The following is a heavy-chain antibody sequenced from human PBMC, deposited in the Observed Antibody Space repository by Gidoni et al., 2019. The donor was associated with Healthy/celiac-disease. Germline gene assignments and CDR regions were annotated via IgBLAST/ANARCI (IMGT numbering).Heavy chain of an antibody. J-gene: IGHJ4*02. CDR2: ISYDGSNK. Sequence: QVPLVESGGGVVQPGRSLRLPCAASGFTFSSYAMHWVRQAPGKGLEWVAVISYDGSNKYYADSVKGRFTISRDNSKNTLYLQMNSLRAEDTAVYYCARGSDYWGQGTLVTVSS. V-gene: IGHV3-30-3*01. CDR3: ARGSDY. CDR1: GFTFSSYA.